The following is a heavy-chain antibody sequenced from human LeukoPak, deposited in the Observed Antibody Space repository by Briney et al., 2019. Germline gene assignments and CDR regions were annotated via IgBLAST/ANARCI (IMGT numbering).Heavy chain of an antibody. V-gene: IGHV5-51*01. D-gene: IGHD3-22*01. CDR3: ARFDDASSGFYYYDY. Sequence: LGESLKISCKHSEYSFPNYCIGWVRRMPGKGLEWMGIIYPDDSDTRYSPSFQGQVTISADKSISTAYLQWSSLMASDTAMYFCARFDDASSGFYYYDYWGQGTLVTVSS. CDR2: IYPDDSDT. J-gene: IGHJ4*02. CDR1: EYSFPNYC.